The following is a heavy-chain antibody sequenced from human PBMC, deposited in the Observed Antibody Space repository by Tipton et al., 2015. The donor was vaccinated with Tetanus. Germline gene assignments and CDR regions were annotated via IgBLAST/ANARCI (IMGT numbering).Heavy chain of an antibody. CDR2: INPSGGST. Sequence: QSGPEVKKPGASVKVSCKASGYTFTSYYMHWVRQAPGQGLEWMGIINPSGGSTSYAQKFQGRVTMTRDTSTSTVYMELSSLRSEDTAVYYCASSLEQWLVTDYWGQGTLVTVSS. J-gene: IGHJ4*02. V-gene: IGHV1-46*03. D-gene: IGHD6-19*01. CDR1: GYTFTSYY. CDR3: ASSLEQWLVTDY.